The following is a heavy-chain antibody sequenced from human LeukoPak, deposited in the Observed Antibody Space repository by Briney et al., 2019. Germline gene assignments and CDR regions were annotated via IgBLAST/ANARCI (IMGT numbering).Heavy chain of an antibody. Sequence: PSETLSLTCTVSGGSISSYYWSWIRQPPGKGLEWIGYIYYSGSTNYNPSLKSRVTISVDTSKNQFSLKLSSVTAADTAVYYCPRGATIFGVNGGFDYWGQGTLVTVSS. J-gene: IGHJ4*02. CDR1: GGSISSYY. CDR3: PRGATIFGVNGGFDY. CDR2: IYYSGST. D-gene: IGHD3-3*01. V-gene: IGHV4-59*01.